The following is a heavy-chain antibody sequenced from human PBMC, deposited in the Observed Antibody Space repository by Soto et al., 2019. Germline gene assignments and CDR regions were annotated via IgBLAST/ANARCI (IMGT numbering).Heavy chain of an antibody. CDR2: IDPSDSFT. Sequence: PGESLKISCKTSGYTFTTSWINWVRQKAGKGLEWMGRIDPSDSFTNYSPSLEGHVTFSVDKSISTAYLQWSSLKASDTAVYYCARGGLGYGNWFDTWGQGTLVTVSS. CDR1: GYTFTTSW. J-gene: IGHJ5*02. V-gene: IGHV5-10-1*01. CDR3: ARGGLGYGNWFDT. D-gene: IGHD5-18*01.